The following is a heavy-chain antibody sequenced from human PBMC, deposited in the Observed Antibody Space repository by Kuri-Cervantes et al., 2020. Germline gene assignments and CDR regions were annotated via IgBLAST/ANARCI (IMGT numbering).Heavy chain of an antibody. CDR2: IYYSGST. CDR1: GGSISSGGYY. D-gene: IGHD6-19*01. V-gene: IGHV4-31*03. Sequence: SETLSLTCTVSGGSISSGGYYWSWIRQHPGKGLEWIGYIYYSGSTYYNPSLKSRVTISVDTSKNQFSLKLSSVTAADTAVYYCAREGAVAGPGFDPWGQGTLVTVSS. J-gene: IGHJ5*02. CDR3: AREGAVAGPGFDP.